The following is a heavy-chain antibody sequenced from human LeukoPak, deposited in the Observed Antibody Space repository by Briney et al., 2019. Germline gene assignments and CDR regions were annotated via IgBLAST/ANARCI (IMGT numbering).Heavy chain of an antibody. CDR3: ARQRYGRWFDP. CDR2: IYPGDSDT. J-gene: IGHJ5*02. V-gene: IGHV5-51*01. D-gene: IGHD3-10*01. Sequence: GESLKISCKGSGYSFTNYWIGWVRQMPGKGLEWMGIIYPGDSDTTYSPSFQGQVTISADKSISTAYLQWTSLKASDTAMYYCARQRYGRWFDPWGQGTLVTVSS. CDR1: GYSFTNYW.